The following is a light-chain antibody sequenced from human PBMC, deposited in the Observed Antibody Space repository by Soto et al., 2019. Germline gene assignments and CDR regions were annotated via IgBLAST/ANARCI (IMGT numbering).Light chain of an antibody. CDR3: SSYTTSSTHWV. CDR2: DVS. CDR1: SSVVGGYNY. V-gene: IGLV2-14*01. Sequence: QSALTQPASVSGSPGQSITISCTGTSSVVGGYNYVSWYQQHPGKAPKLIIYDVSNRPSGVSNRFSGSKSGNTASLTISGLQAEDEADYYCSSYTTSSTHWVFGGGTKLTVL. J-gene: IGLJ3*02.